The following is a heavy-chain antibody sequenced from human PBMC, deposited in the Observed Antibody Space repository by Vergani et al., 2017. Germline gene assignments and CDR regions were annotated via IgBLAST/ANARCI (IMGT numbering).Heavy chain of an antibody. V-gene: IGHV3-7*01. D-gene: IGHD3-22*01. CDR1: GFTFSSYW. CDR3: ASDRAASMIVVVTAEFDY. CDR2: IKQDGSEK. Sequence: EVQLVASGGGLVQPGGSLRLSCAASGFTFSSYWLRWFRQAPGRGLEWVANIKQDGSEKYYVDSVKGRFTISRDNAKNSLYLQMNSLRAEDTAVYYCASDRAASMIVVVTAEFDYWGQGTLVTVSS. J-gene: IGHJ4*02.